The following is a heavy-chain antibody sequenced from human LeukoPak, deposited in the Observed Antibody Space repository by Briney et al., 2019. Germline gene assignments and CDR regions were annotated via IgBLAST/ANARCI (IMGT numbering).Heavy chain of an antibody. CDR3: AKGTYYHTSGTSSTETFGEN. CDR2: ISGGGSRT. Sequence: GGSLRLSCAASGFTFSSYAMSWVRQAPGKGLEWVSVISGGGSRTYYAASEKGRFTISRDNSENTLYLQMNSLRAEDTALYYCAKGTYYHTSGTSSTETFGENWGQGTLVTVSS. CDR1: GFTFSSYA. J-gene: IGHJ4*02. D-gene: IGHD3-10*01. V-gene: IGHV3-23*01.